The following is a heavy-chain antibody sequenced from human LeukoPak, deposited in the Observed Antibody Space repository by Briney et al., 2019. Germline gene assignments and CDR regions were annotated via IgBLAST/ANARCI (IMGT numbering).Heavy chain of an antibody. CDR1: GFTFSNAW. J-gene: IGHJ4*02. D-gene: IGHD6-13*01. V-gene: IGHV3-15*01. CDR3: TTGPLGQAGPRVGFDY. CDR2: IKSKTDGGTT. Sequence: GGSLRLSCAASGFTFSNAWMSWVRQAPGKGLEWVGRIKSKTDGGTTDYAAPVKGRLTISRDDSKNTLYLQMNSLKTEDTAVYYCTTGPLGQAGPRVGFDYWGQGTLVTVSS.